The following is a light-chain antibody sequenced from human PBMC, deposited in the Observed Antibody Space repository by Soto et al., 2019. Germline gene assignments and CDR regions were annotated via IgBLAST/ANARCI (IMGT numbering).Light chain of an antibody. V-gene: IGLV2-14*02. CDR1: SSDVGSYNL. CDR3: ASYLTTSPLEV. CDR2: EGS. J-gene: IGLJ1*01. Sequence: QSVLTQPASVSGSPGQSITISCTGTSSDVGSYNLVSWYQQHPGKAPKLMIYEGSKRPSGVSNRFSGSKSGNTASLTISGLQAADEADYYCASYLTTSPLEVFGTGTKVTVL.